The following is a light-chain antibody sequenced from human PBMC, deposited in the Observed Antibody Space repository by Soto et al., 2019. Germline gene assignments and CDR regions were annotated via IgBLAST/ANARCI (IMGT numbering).Light chain of an antibody. CDR3: QSYDTSLRAWV. V-gene: IGLV1-40*01. J-gene: IGLJ3*02. Sequence: VLTQPPSVSGAPGQRVTISCTGGSSNIGAGYDVHWYRQFPGTAPKLLVYGNNNRPSGISDRFSASKSGSSASLAITGLQAEDDADYYCQSYDTSLRAWVFGGGTKLTVL. CDR1: SSNIGAGYD. CDR2: GNN.